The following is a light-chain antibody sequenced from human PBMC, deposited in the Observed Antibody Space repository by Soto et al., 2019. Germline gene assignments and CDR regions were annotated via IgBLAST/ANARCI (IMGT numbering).Light chain of an antibody. Sequence: NFMLTQRHSVSESPGKTVTISCTRSSGSIASNYVQWYQQRPGSAPTTVIYEDNQRPSGVPDRFSGSIDSSSNSASLTISGLKTEDEADYYCQSYDSSNQVFGTGTKVTVL. CDR2: EDN. CDR3: QSYDSSNQV. CDR1: SGSIASNY. J-gene: IGLJ1*01. V-gene: IGLV6-57*04.